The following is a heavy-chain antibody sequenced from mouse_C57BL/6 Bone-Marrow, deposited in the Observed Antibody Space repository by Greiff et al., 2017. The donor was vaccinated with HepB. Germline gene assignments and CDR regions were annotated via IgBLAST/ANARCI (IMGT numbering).Heavy chain of an antibody. CDR3: AREGLQGVSY. CDR1: GYSFTGYY. Sequence: VQLQQSGPELVKPGASVKISCKASGYSFTGYYMNWVKQSPEKSLEWIGEINPSTGGTTYNQKFKAKATLTVDKSSSTAYMQLKSLTSEDSAVYYCAREGLQGVSYWGQGTLVTVSA. D-gene: IGHD3-3*01. V-gene: IGHV1-42*01. CDR2: INPSTGGT. J-gene: IGHJ3*01.